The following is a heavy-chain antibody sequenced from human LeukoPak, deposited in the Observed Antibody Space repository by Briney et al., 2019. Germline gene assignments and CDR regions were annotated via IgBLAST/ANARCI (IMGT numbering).Heavy chain of an antibody. D-gene: IGHD3-16*02. Sequence: SQTLSLTCTVSGGSISSGGYYWSWIRQPPGKGLEWIGYIYHSGSTYYNPSLKSRVTISVDRSKNQFSLKLSSVTAADTAVYYCAREIYRDNWFDPWGQGTQVTVSS. CDR2: IYHSGST. CDR1: GGSISSGGYY. CDR3: AREIYRDNWFDP. V-gene: IGHV4-30-2*01. J-gene: IGHJ5*02.